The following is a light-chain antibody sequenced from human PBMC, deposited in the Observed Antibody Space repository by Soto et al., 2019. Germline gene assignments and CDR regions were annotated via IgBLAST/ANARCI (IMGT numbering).Light chain of an antibody. CDR2: DDS. CDR1: NIGTKG. CDR3: QVWDTGSDHQV. Sequence: SYELTQPPSVSVAPGQTARITCGGNNIGTKGVHWYQQRPGQAPVLVVYDDSDRPSGIPERFSGSNSGNTAALTISRVEAGDEADYYCQVWDTGSDHQVFGGGTKLTVL. J-gene: IGLJ3*02. V-gene: IGLV3-21*02.